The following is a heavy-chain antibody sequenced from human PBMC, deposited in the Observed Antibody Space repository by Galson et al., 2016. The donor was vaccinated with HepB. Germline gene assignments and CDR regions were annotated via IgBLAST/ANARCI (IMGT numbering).Heavy chain of an antibody. CDR2: VFRDGST. CDR1: SGAISVYY. V-gene: IGHV4-59*01. CDR3: VKVRDGGMFDR. Sequence: SETLSLTCTVSSGAISVYYWTWIRQSPGKGLEWIGYVFRDGSTDYNPSLNSRVTMSLDTSRNQFSLRLNSVTAADTAVYYWVKVRDGGMFDRWGQGILVTVSS. D-gene: IGHD5-24*01. J-gene: IGHJ5*02.